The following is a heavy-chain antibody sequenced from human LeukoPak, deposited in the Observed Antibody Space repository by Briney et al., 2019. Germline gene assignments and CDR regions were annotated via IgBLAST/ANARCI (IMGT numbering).Heavy chain of an antibody. D-gene: IGHD3-22*01. CDR3: ARDPAYYDSSGLTDY. V-gene: IGHV3-74*01. J-gene: IGHJ4*02. CDR2: INSDGSST. CDR1: GFTFSSYW. Sequence: GGSLRLSCVASGFTFSSYWMHWVRQAPGKGLVWVSHINSDGSSTSYADSVKGRFTISRDNAKNTLYLQMNRLRAEDTAVYYCARDPAYYDSSGLTDYWGQGTLVTVSS.